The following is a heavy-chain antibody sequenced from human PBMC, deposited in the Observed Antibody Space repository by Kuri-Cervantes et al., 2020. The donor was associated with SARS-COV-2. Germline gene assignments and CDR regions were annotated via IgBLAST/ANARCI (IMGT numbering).Heavy chain of an antibody. V-gene: IGHV4-38-2*02. CDR3: ARVVTNPLDYDSSGSTFDP. Sequence: GSLRLSCTVSGYSISSGYYWGWIRQPPGKGLGWIGSIYHSGSTYYNPSLKSRVTISVDTSKNQFSLKLSSVTAADTAVYYCARVVTNPLDYDSSGSTFDPWGQGTLVTVSS. CDR2: IYHSGST. CDR1: GYSISSGYY. J-gene: IGHJ5*02. D-gene: IGHD3-22*01.